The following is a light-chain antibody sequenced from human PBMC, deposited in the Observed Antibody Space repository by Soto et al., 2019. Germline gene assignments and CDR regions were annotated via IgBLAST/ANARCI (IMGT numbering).Light chain of an antibody. Sequence: EIVLTQSPGTLSLSPGERATLSCRASQSIRNYLAWYQHKPGQAPRLLIYDVSSRATGIPARFSGSGSGTDFTLTISRQEPEDFAVYYCQQYDSSPRTFGGGTKVEIK. CDR2: DVS. J-gene: IGKJ4*01. CDR1: QSIRNY. CDR3: QQYDSSPRT. V-gene: IGKV3-20*01.